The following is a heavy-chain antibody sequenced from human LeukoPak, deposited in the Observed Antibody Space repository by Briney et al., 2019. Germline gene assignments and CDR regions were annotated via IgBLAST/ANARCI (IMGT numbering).Heavy chain of an antibody. CDR2: IYPGDTDT. D-gene: IGHD5-12*01. J-gene: IGHJ4*02. CDR3: ATARGYSGYDFDY. Sequence: GESLKISCKGSGYSFSSYWVGWVRQMPGKGLEWMGIIYPGDTDTRYSPSFQGQVTISADKSISTAYLQWSSLKASDSAIYYCATARGYSGYDFDYWGQGTLVTVAS. CDR1: GYSFSSYW. V-gene: IGHV5-51*01.